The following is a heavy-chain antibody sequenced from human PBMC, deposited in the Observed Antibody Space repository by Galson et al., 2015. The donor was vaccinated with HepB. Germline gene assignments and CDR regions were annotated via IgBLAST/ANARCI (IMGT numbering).Heavy chain of an antibody. CDR2: ISYDGSNK. CDR1: GFTFSSYA. V-gene: IGHV3-30*14. D-gene: IGHD3-16*01. Sequence: SLRLSCAASGFTFSSYAMHWVRQAPGKGLEWVAVISYDGSNKYYADSVKGRFTISRDNSKNTLYLQMSSLRAEDTAMYYCVKGPGSAPLRNWFDPWGQGTLVTVSS. J-gene: IGHJ5*02. CDR3: VKGPGSAPLRNWFDP.